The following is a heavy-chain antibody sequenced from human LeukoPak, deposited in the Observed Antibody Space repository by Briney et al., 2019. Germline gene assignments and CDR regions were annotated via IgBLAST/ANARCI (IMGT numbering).Heavy chain of an antibody. V-gene: IGHV3-21*01. CDR2: ISSSSSYI. CDR3: ARDELVPAAMGHDY. J-gene: IGHJ4*02. CDR1: GFTFSSYS. D-gene: IGHD2-2*01. Sequence: GGSLRLSCAASGFTFSSYSMNWVRQAPGKGLEWVSSISSSSSYIYYADSVKGRFTISRDNAKNSLYLQMNSLRAEDTAVYYCARDELVPAAMGHDYWGQGTLVTVSS.